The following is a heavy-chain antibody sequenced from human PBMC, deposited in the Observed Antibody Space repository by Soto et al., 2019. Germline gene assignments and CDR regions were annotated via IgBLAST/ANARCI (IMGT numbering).Heavy chain of an antibody. Sequence: GGSLRLSCAASGFTFTNAWMSWVRQAPGKGLEWVGRIRSKNHGGTTDSAAPAKGRFTISRDDSRTTLFLQMNSLKTEDTAVYYCATYPDGYCSYDGCWGYFAYWGQGTLVTVSS. V-gene: IGHV3-15*01. CDR2: IRSKNHGGTT. CDR3: ATYPDGYCSYDGCWGYFAY. CDR1: GFTFTNAW. J-gene: IGHJ4*02. D-gene: IGHD2-15*01.